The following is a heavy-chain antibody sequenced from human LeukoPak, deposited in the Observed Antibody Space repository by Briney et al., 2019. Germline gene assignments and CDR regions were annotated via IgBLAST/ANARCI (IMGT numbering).Heavy chain of an antibody. CDR3: ARDDFSIVGAPGH. Sequence: PSVKVSCKASGYTFTSYYMHWVRQAPGQGLEWMGIINPSGGSTSYAQKFQGRVTMTRDTSTSTVYMELSSLRSEDTAVYYCARDDFSIVGAPGHWGQGILVTVSS. D-gene: IGHD1-26*01. CDR2: INPSGGST. CDR1: GYTFTSYY. J-gene: IGHJ4*02. V-gene: IGHV1-46*01.